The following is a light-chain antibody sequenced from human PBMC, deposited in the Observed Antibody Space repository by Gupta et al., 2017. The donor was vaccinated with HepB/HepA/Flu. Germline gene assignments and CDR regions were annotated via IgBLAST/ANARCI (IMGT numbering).Light chain of an antibody. CDR2: DNN. V-gene: IGLV1-51*01. CDR1: SSNIGNNY. J-gene: IGLJ1*01. CDR3: GTWDSSLSAYV. Sequence: QSVLTQRPPGSPAPGQKVTISCSGSSSNIGNNYVSWYQQLPGTAPKLLIYDNNKRPSGIPDRFSGSKSGTSANLGITGLQTGDEADDYCGTWDSSLSAYVFGTGTKVTVL.